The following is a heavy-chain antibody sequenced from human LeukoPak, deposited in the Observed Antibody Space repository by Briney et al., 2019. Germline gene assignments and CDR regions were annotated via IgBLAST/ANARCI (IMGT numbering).Heavy chain of an antibody. V-gene: IGHV3-23*01. Sequence: GGSLRLSCAASGFTFSTYAMSWVRQAPGKGLEWVSAISFDPRSTHYADSVKGRFTISRDNSKNTLYLQMNSLRAEDTAVYYCAKGTSSSWYMVANWFDPWGQGTLVTVSS. CDR3: AKGTSSSWYMVANWFDP. CDR2: ISFDPRST. CDR1: GFTFSTYA. D-gene: IGHD6-13*01. J-gene: IGHJ5*02.